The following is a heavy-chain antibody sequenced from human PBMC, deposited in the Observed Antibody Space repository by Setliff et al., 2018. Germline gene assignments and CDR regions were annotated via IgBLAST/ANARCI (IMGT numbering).Heavy chain of an antibody. J-gene: IGHJ4*02. D-gene: IGHD3-3*01. CDR2: INPNSGNT. Sequence: ASVKVSCKASGYTFTNYDINWVRQATGQGLEWMGWINPNSGNTGYAQNFQGRVTMTRNTSISTAYMELSSLRFEDTAVCYCARGPRHNFWSGYYLVAVNYWGQGTLVTVSS. V-gene: IGHV1-8*02. CDR1: GYTFTNYD. CDR3: ARGPRHNFWSGYYLVAVNY.